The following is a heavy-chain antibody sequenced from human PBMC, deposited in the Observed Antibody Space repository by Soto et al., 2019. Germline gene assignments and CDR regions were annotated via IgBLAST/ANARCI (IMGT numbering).Heavy chain of an antibody. D-gene: IGHD3-10*01. CDR2: INWNSGSI. J-gene: IGHJ6*02. Sequence: GGSLRLSCAASGFTVDDYAIHWVRQAPGKGLEWVSGINWNSGSIGYADSVKGRFTISRDNAKTSLYLQMNSLRVEDTALYYCAKDRGSGSYAANYYYYGMDVWGQGTTVTVSS. CDR1: GFTVDDYA. CDR3: AKDRGSGSYAANYYYYGMDV. V-gene: IGHV3-9*01.